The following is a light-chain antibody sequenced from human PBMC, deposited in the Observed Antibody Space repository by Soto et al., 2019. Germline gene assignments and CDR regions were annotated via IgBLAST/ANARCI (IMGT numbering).Light chain of an antibody. CDR1: SSDVGGYNY. CDR3: SSYTSSSTPVV. Sequence: QSVLTQPASVSGSPGQSITISCTGTSSDVGGYNYVSWYQQHPGKAPKLMIHEVSNRPSGISNRFSGSKSGNTASLTISGLQAEDEADYYCSSYTSSSTPVVFGGGTQLTVL. J-gene: IGLJ2*01. CDR2: EVS. V-gene: IGLV2-14*01.